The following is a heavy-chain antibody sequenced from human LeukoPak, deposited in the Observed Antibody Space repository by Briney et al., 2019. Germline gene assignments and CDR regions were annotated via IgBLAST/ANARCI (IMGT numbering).Heavy chain of an antibody. Sequence: ASVKVSCKASGYTFTSYYMHWVRQAPGQGVEWMGIIKPSGGSTSYAQKFQGRVTITRETDTRTVYMQLSSLRSEDTAVYYCARDAHPRNYGSGSYSHWGQGTLVTVSS. J-gene: IGHJ4*02. CDR1: GYTFTSYY. D-gene: IGHD3-10*01. V-gene: IGHV1-46*03. CDR3: ARDAHPRNYGSGSYSH. CDR2: IKPSGGST.